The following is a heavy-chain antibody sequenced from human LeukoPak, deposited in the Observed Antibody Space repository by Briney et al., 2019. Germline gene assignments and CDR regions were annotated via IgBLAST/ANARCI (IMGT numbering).Heavy chain of an antibody. CDR1: GGTFSSYA. J-gene: IGHJ4*02. CDR2: IIPIFGTA. D-gene: IGHD2-2*02. CDR3: ARDATYQLLYAYY. Sequence: SVKVSCKASGGTFSSYAISWVRQAPGQGLEWMGGIIPIFGTANYVQKFQGRVTITADESTSTAYMELSSLRSEDTAVYYCARDATYQLLYAYYWGQGTLVTVSS. V-gene: IGHV1-69*13.